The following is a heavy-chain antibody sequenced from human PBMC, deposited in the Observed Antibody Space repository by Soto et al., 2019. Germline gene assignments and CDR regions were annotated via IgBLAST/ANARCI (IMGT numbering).Heavy chain of an antibody. CDR1: GYTFTSYA. Sequence: ASVKVSCKASGYTFTSYAMHWVRQAPGQRLEWMGWINAGNGNTKYSQKFQGRVTITRDTSASTAYMELSSLRSEDTAVYYCAFSEVVLASKVSYSYVMYVGAQGPTVTVSS. V-gene: IGHV1-3*01. D-gene: IGHD2-15*01. CDR3: AFSEVVLASKVSYSYVMYV. CDR2: INAGNGNT. J-gene: IGHJ6*02.